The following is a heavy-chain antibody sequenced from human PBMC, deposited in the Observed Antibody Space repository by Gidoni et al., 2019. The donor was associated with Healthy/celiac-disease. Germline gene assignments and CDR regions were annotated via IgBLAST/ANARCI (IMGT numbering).Heavy chain of an antibody. V-gene: IGHV4-61*01. D-gene: IGHD6-19*01. J-gene: IGHJ5*02. Sequence: QVQLQESGPGLVKPSETLSLTCTVSGGSVSSGSYYWRWIRQPPGKGLEWIGYIYYSGSTNYNPSLKSRVTISVDTSKNQFSLKLSSVTAADTAVYYCARVGIAVAGPSRRLGFDPWGQGTLVTVSS. CDR2: IYYSGST. CDR3: ARVGIAVAGPSRRLGFDP. CDR1: GGSVSSGSYY.